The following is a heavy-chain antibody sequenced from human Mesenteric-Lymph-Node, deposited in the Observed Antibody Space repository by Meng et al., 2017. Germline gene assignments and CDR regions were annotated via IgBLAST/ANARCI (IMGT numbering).Heavy chain of an antibody. D-gene: IGHD5-12*01. V-gene: IGHV4-39*07. CDR3: ARGYIGYDFK. CDR2: IYYSGST. CDR1: GGSISSSSYY. J-gene: IGHJ4*02. Sequence: SETLSLTCTVSGGSISSSSYYWGWIRQPPGKGLEWIGSIYYSGSTYYNPSLKSRVTISVDTSKNQFSLKLSSVTAADTAVYYCARGYIGYDFKWGRGTLVTVSS.